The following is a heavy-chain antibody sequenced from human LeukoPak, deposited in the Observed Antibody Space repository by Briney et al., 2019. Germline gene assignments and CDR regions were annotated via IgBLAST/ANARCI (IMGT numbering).Heavy chain of an antibody. V-gene: IGHV3-48*01. CDR1: GFTFSSYS. CDR2: ISSSSSTI. J-gene: IGHJ3*01. D-gene: IGHD1-1*01. CDR3: GKVTSRERAFDV. Sequence: GGSLRLSCAASGFTFSSYSMNWVRQAPGKGLEWVSYISSSSSTIYYADSVKGRFTISRDNAKNSLYLQMNSLRAEDMAVYYCGKVTSRERAFDVWGQGTMVTVSS.